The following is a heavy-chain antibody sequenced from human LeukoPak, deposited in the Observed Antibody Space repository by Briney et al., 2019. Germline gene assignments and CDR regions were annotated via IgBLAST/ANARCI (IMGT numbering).Heavy chain of an antibody. CDR2: ISGSGGST. CDR1: GFTFSSYG. CDR3: ARDWYGDSYFDY. D-gene: IGHD4-17*01. Sequence: GGSLRLSCAASGFTFSSYGMSWVRQAPGKGLEWVSAISGSGGSTYYADSVKGRFTISRDNAKNSLYLQMNSLRAEDTALYYCARDWYGDSYFDYWGQGTLVTVSS. V-gene: IGHV3-23*01. J-gene: IGHJ4*02.